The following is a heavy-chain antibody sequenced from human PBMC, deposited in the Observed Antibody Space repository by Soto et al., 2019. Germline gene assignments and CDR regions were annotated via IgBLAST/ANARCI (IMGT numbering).Heavy chain of an antibody. Sequence: PGGSLRLSCAVSGFTFSTYSMNWVRQAPGKGLEWVSSIVTSSNYIYYADSVKGRFTISRDDAKNSLYLQMNSLRAEDTAVYYCARDLEYNFGYNYWGQGILVTVSS. V-gene: IGHV3-21*01. CDR1: GFTFSTYS. D-gene: IGHD5-18*01. CDR3: ARDLEYNFGYNY. CDR2: IVTSSNYI. J-gene: IGHJ4*02.